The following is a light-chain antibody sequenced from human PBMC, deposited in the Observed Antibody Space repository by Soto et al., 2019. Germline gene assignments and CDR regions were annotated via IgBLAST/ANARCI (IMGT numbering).Light chain of an antibody. Sequence: QCLLTQPASVPGSPGQSITISCTGTSSDVGGYNYVSWYQQHPGKAPKLMIYEVSNRPSGVSNRFSGSKSGNTASLTISGLQAEDEADYYCSSYTSSSLYVFGTGTKVTVL. V-gene: IGLV2-14*01. CDR1: SSDVGGYNY. CDR2: EVS. CDR3: SSYTSSSLYV. J-gene: IGLJ1*01.